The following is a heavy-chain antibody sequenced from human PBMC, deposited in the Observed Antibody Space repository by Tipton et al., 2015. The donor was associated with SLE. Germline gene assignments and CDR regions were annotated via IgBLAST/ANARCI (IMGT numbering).Heavy chain of an antibody. D-gene: IGHD3-9*01. CDR2: IWYDGSNK. J-gene: IGHJ3*02. CDR1: GFTFSSYG. CDR3: FLRYFDWLFSDAFDI. Sequence: SLRLSCAASGFTFSSYGMHWVRQAPGKGLEWVAVIWYDGSNKYYADSVKGRFTISRDNSKNTLYLQMNSLRAEDTAVYYCFLRYFDWLFSDAFDIWGQGTMVTVSS. V-gene: IGHV3-33*01.